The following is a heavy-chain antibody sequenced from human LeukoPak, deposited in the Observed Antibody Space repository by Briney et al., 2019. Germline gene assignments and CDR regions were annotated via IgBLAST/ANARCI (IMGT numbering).Heavy chain of an antibody. CDR3: TRSVVTTADFDY. J-gene: IGHJ4*02. CDR2: ISHDGSNK. Sequence: AGGSLRLSCAASGFIFSSYPVHWVRQAPGLGLQWVAVISHDGSNKFYEDSVKGRFTISRDNSKSTLYLHLNIPRPEDTAMYYCTRSVVTTADFDYWGQGTLVTVSS. V-gene: IGHV3-30*01. CDR1: GFIFSSYP. D-gene: IGHD2-21*02.